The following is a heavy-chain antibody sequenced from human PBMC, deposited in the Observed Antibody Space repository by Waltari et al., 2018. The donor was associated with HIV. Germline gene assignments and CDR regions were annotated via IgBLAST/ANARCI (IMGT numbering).Heavy chain of an antibody. D-gene: IGHD1-26*01. V-gene: IGHV3-30-3*01. Sequence: QVQLVESGGGVVQPGRSLRLSCAASGFTFSSFAMPWVRQAPGKGLEWVAVISYDGNNKYYADSVKGRFTISRDNSKNTLYLQMNSLRPEDTAIYYCAKDRRLDSGSQTAFDYWGQGTLVTVSS. J-gene: IGHJ4*02. CDR2: ISYDGNNK. CDR3: AKDRRLDSGSQTAFDY. CDR1: GFTFSSFA.